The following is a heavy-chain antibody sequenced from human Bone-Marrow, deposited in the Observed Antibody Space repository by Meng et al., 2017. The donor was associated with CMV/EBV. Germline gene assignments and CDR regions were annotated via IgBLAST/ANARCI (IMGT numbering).Heavy chain of an antibody. CDR3: ARWLIAAAGTGWFEP. D-gene: IGHD6-13*01. V-gene: IGHV4-59*01. CDR2: SYYSGST. CDR1: GGSISSYY. Sequence: SETLSLTCTVSGGSISSYYWSWIRQPPGKGLEWIGYSYYSGSTNYNPSLKSRVTISVDTSKNQFSLKLSSVTAADTAVYYCARWLIAAAGTGWFEPWGQGTLVTVSS. J-gene: IGHJ5*02.